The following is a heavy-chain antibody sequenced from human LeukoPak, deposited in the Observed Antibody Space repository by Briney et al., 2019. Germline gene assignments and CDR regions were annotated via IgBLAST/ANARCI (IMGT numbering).Heavy chain of an antibody. D-gene: IGHD2-15*01. J-gene: IGHJ6*03. CDR3: AKVGDCSGGSCPYYMDV. CDR2: ISGSGGST. V-gene: IGHV3-23*01. Sequence: GGSLRLSCAASGFTFSSYGMHWVRQAPGKGLEWVSAISGSGGSTYYADSVSGRFTISRDNSKNTLFLQMSSLRAEDTAVYYCAKVGDCSGGSCPYYMDVWGKGTTVTISS. CDR1: GFTFSSYG.